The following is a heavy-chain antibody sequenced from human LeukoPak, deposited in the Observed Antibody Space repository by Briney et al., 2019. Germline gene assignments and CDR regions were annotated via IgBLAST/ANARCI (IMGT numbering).Heavy chain of an antibody. CDR1: GFTFSSYS. Sequence: GGSLRLSCAASGFTFSSYSMNWVRQAPGKGLEWVSSISSSSSYIYYADPVKGRFTISRDNAKNSLYLQMNSLRAEDTAVYYCARGGYCSSTSCVAGFDYWGQGTLVTVSS. V-gene: IGHV3-21*01. CDR2: ISSSSSYI. D-gene: IGHD2-2*03. CDR3: ARGGYCSSTSCVAGFDY. J-gene: IGHJ4*02.